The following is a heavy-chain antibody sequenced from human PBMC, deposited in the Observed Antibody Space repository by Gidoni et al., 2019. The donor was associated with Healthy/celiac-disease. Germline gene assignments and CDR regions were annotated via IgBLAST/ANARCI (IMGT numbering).Heavy chain of an antibody. J-gene: IGHJ6*03. CDR1: GGSISSGGYY. Sequence: QVQLQESGPGLVKPSQTLSLTCTVSGGSISSGGYYWSWIRQHPGKGLEWIGYIYYSGSTYYNPSLKSRVTISVDTSKNQFSLKLSSVTAADTAVYYCARGSGGSYYDFWSGYSDYYYYMDVWGKGTTVTVSS. D-gene: IGHD3-3*01. CDR2: IYYSGST. V-gene: IGHV4-31*03. CDR3: ARGSGGSYYDFWSGYSDYYYYMDV.